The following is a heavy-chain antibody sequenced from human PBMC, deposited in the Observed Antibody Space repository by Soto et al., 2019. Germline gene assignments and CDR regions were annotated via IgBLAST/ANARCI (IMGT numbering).Heavy chain of an antibody. CDR2: MNPNSATT. Sequence: ASVKVSCKASGYTFTSYDVNWVRQATGQGLEWMGWMNPNSATTGYAQNFQGRVTMTRDTSISTAYMELSSLRSEDTAAYYCARRSNYHSFDIWGRGTMVTVSS. D-gene: IGHD4-4*01. CDR1: GYTFTSYD. CDR3: ARRSNYHSFDI. V-gene: IGHV1-8*01. J-gene: IGHJ3*02.